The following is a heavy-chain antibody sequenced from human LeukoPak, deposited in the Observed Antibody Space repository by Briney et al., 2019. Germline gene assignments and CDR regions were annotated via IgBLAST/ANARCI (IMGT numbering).Heavy chain of an antibody. J-gene: IGHJ4*02. D-gene: IGHD1-1*01. CDR2: ISSSGSTI. Sequence: GGSLGLSCAASGFTFSSYEMNWVRQAPGKGLEWASYISSSGSTIYYADSVKGRFTISRDNAKNSLYLQMNSLRAEDTAVYYCARAGTTGTTGFDYWGQGTLVTVSS. V-gene: IGHV3-48*03. CDR1: GFTFSSYE. CDR3: ARAGTTGTTGFDY.